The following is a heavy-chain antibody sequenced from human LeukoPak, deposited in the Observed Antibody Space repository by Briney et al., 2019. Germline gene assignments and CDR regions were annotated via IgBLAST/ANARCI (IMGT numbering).Heavy chain of an antibody. CDR2: IRYSGRTT. D-gene: IGHD3/OR15-3a*01. Sequence: GGSLRLSCATSGFTFTNYAMSWVRQAPGKGLEWLSAIRYSGRTTYYADSVEGRFTISSDNSKSTLYLQMNSLRPEDMAFYYCAKGLGVASLIVDALDMWGQGTMVTV. CDR3: AKGLGVASLIVDALDM. CDR1: GFTFTNYA. J-gene: IGHJ3*02. V-gene: IGHV3-23*01.